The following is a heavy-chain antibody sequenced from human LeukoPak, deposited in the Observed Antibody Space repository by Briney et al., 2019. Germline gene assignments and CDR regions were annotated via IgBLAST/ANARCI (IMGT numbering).Heavy chain of an antibody. CDR3: ARSRIAVAGRSPLHY. Sequence: ASVKVSCKASGYMFTNYAMNWVRQAPGQGLEWMGRINTNAGNPTYAQGFTGRFVFSLDTSVSTAYLQISSLKAEDTAVYYCARSRIAVAGRSPLHYWGQGTLVTVSS. D-gene: IGHD6-19*01. CDR1: GYMFTNYA. CDR2: INTNAGNP. J-gene: IGHJ4*02. V-gene: IGHV7-4-1*02.